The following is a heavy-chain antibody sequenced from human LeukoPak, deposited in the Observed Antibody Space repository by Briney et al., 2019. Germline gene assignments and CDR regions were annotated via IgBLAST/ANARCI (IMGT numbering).Heavy chain of an antibody. J-gene: IGHJ4*02. Sequence: PGGSLRLSCAASGFSYSDFYMNWVRQAPGKGLEWVSYISSTRGYTNYADSVKGRFTISRDNAKNSLYLQMDSLRVEDTAVYYCARAAHQQAALDFWGLGALVTVSS. D-gene: IGHD2-2*01. CDR3: ARAAHQQAALDF. CDR1: GFSYSDFY. V-gene: IGHV3-11*06. CDR2: ISSTRGYT.